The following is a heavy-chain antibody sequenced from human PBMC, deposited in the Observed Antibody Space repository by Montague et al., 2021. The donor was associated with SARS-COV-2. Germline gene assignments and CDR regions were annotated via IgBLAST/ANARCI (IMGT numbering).Heavy chain of an antibody. CDR1: GGSISSYY. CDR2: IYTSGST. D-gene: IGHD3-10*01. J-gene: IGHJ3*02. V-gene: IGHV4-4*07. CDR3: ARYNPVLWFGETYAFDI. Sequence: SETLSLTCTVSGGSISSYYWSWIRQPAGKGLEWIGRIYTSGSTNYNPSLKSRVTMSVDTSKNQFSLKLSSVTAADTAVYYCARYNPVLWFGETYAFDIWGQGTMVTVSS.